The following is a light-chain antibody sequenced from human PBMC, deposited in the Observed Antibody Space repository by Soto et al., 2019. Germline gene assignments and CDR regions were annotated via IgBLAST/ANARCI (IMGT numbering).Light chain of an antibody. CDR3: QAWDSSTVV. Sequence: SYELTQPPSVSVSPGQTASITCSGDKLGDKYACWYQQKPGQSPALVIYQYSKRPSGIPERFSGSNSGNTATLTISGTQAMDEADYYCQAWDSSTVVFGGGTQLTVL. J-gene: IGLJ2*01. CDR2: QYS. CDR1: KLGDKY. V-gene: IGLV3-1*01.